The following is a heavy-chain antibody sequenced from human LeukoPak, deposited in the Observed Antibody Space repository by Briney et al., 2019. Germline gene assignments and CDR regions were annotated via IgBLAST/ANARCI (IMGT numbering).Heavy chain of an antibody. J-gene: IGHJ4*02. CDR3: ARAAYMVRGVIITPPFDY. CDR1: GFTFTGYE. CDR2: ISSTGSTM. D-gene: IGHD3-10*01. V-gene: IGHV3-48*03. Sequence: PGGALRLSCAGSGFTFTGYEMNWVRQAPGKGLEGVSSISSTGSTMYYADSVKGRLTISRDNAKNSPYLQMNSLRAEDTSAYSCARAAYMVRGVIITPPFDYWGQGALVTVSS.